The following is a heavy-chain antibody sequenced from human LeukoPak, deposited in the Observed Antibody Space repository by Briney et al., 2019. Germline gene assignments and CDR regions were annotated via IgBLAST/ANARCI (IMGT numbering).Heavy chain of an antibody. V-gene: IGHV4-39*01. Sequence: SETLSLTCTVSGGSISSSSYYWGWIRQPPGKGLEWIGSIYYSGSTYYNPSLKSRVTISVDQSKNQFSLKLTSVTSADTDVYYCGTTVTTYGAFDILGQGRMVTVCS. CDR3: GTTVTTYGAFDI. CDR2: IYYSGST. CDR1: GGSISSSSYY. D-gene: IGHD4-17*01. J-gene: IGHJ3*02.